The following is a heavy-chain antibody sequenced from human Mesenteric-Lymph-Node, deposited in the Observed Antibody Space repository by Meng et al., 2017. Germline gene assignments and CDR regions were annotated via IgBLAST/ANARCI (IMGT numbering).Heavy chain of an antibody. CDR3: APTWHLLWFGEYDRNWFDP. J-gene: IGHJ5*02. CDR2: INTNTGNP. Sequence: ASVKVSCKSSGYTFTSYTINWVRQAPGQGLEWMGWINTNTGNPTYAQAFTGRFVFSLDTSVSTAYLQISSLKAEDTAVYYCAPTWHLLWFGEYDRNWFDPWGQGTLVTVSS. CDR1: GYTFTSYT. D-gene: IGHD3-10*01. V-gene: IGHV7-4-1*02.